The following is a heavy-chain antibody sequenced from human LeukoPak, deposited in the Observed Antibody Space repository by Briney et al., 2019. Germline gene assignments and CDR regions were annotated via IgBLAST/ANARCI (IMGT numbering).Heavy chain of an antibody. CDR1: GDSISSYY. Sequence: SETLSLTCSVSGDSISSYYWSWIRQPPGKGLEWIGEINHSGSTNYNPSLKSRVTISVDTSKNQFSLKLSSVTAADTAVYYCARIDGDYPEEGDYWGQGTLVTVSS. J-gene: IGHJ4*02. V-gene: IGHV4-34*01. CDR2: INHSGST. CDR3: ARIDGDYPEEGDY. D-gene: IGHD4-17*01.